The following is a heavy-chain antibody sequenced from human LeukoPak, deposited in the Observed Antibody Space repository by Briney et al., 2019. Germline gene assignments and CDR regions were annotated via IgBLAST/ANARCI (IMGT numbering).Heavy chain of an antibody. CDR1: GFTFSSYA. CDR3: ARGLIDAFDI. V-gene: IGHV3-74*01. Sequence: GGSLRLSCAASGFTFSSYAMSWVRQAPGKGLEWVSRINSDGSSTSYADSVEGRFTISRDNAKNTLYLQMNSLRAEDTAVYYCARGLIDAFDIWGQGTMVTVSS. J-gene: IGHJ3*02. CDR2: INSDGSST.